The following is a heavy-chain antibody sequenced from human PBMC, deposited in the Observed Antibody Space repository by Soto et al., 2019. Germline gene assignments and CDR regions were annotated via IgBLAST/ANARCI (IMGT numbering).Heavy chain of an antibody. CDR1: GFAFKYAR. D-gene: IGHD3-16*01. Sequence: EVLLVESGGGLVKPGGSLRLSCAASGFAFKYARMTWVRQAPGKGLEWVGHIRSNIDGATTAYAAPVKGRFTISRDESKNTVDLQMNSLITEHTAVYYCTTDWGSGTHYARAFDVWGQGTMVTVSS. J-gene: IGHJ3*01. V-gene: IGHV3-15*01. CDR2: IRSNIDGATT. CDR3: TTDWGSGTHYARAFDV.